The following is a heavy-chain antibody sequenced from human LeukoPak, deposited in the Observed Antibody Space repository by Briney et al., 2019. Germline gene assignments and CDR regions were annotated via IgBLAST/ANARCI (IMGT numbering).Heavy chain of an antibody. D-gene: IGHD3-22*01. V-gene: IGHV3-74*01. CDR3: AKDLVSYYYDSSGYSDY. CDR2: INNDGSGT. Sequence: GGSLRLSCAASGFTFSSYWMHWVRQAPGKGPVWVSRINNDGSGTTYADSVKGRFTISRDDAKNTLYLQMNSLRAEDTAVYYCAKDLVSYYYDSSGYSDYWGQGTLVTVSS. J-gene: IGHJ4*02. CDR1: GFTFSSYW.